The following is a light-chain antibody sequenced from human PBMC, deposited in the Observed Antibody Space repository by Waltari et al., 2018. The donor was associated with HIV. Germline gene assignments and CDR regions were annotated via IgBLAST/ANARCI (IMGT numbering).Light chain of an antibody. CDR2: ATS. V-gene: IGKV1-39*01. Sequence: DIQMTQSPSSLSASVGDTVNISCRPSQTISIYLSWYQQIPGKAPKLLIYATSTLQTGVPSRFSGGGSWTDFTLTISSLQSEDFALYYCQQSYTSPYTFGQGTKVEIE. CDR3: QQSYTSPYT. CDR1: QTISIY. J-gene: IGKJ2*01.